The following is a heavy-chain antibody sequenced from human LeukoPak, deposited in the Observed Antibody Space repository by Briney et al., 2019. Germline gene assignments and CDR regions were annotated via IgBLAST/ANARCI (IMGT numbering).Heavy chain of an antibody. CDR1: GGTFSSYA. D-gene: IGHD6-13*01. J-gene: IGHJ4*02. CDR3: ARERPPGDSSNWFLEGYFDI. V-gene: IGHV1-69*05. Sequence: GASVKVSCKASGGTFSSYAITWVRQAPGQGLEWMGRIIPIFGTANYAQKFQGRVTITTDESTSTAYMELNTLRSDDTAVYYCARERPPGDSSNWFLEGYFDIWGQGTLVTVSS. CDR2: IIPIFGTA.